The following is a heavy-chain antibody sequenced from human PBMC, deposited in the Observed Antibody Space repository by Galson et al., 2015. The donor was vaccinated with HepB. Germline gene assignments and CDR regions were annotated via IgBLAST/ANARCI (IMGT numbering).Heavy chain of an antibody. J-gene: IGHJ4*02. CDR3: ARIRTTNIVVVVAATRYFDY. CDR2: INHSGST. Sequence: SETLSLTCAVYGGSFSGYYWSWIRQPPGKGLEWIGEINHSGSTNYNPSLKSRVTISVDTSKSQFSLKLSSVTAADTAVYYCARIRTTNIVVVVAATRYFDYWGQGTLVTVSS. V-gene: IGHV4-34*01. D-gene: IGHD2-15*01. CDR1: GGSFSGYY.